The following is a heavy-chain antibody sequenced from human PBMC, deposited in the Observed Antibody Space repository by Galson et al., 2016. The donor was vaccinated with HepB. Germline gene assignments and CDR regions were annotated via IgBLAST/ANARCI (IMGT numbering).Heavy chain of an antibody. V-gene: IGHV3-23*01. J-gene: IGHJ4*02. Sequence: LRLSCAASGFTFNTYAMSWVRQAPGKGPEWVSAITGNGGTTYYTDSVKGRFTISRDNSKNTLYLQMNSLRVDDTAVYYCAKRDYSDSDGYLPLFDRWGQGTLVTVSS. CDR2: ITGNGGTT. CDR3: AKRDYSDSDGYLPLFDR. D-gene: IGHD3-22*01. CDR1: GFTFNTYA.